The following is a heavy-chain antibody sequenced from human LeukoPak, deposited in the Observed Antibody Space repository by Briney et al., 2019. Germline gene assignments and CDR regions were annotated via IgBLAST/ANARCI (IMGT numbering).Heavy chain of an antibody. V-gene: IGHV4-59*01. D-gene: IGHD5-18*01. J-gene: IGHJ4*02. Sequence: SKTLSLTCTVSGGSISSDYWSWIRQPPGKGLEWIGYIYYSGDTNYNPSLKSRVTISVDTSKNQFSLKLSSVTAADTAVYYCARSGYSYGLVDYWGQGTLVTVSS. CDR2: IYYSGDT. CDR3: ARSGYSYGLVDY. CDR1: GGSISSDY.